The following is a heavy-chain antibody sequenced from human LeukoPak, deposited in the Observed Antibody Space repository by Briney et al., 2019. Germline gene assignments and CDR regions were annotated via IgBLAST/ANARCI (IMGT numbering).Heavy chain of an antibody. Sequence: PGESLRLSCAASGFTFDDYGMSWVRQAPGKGLEWVSGINWNGGSTGYADSVKGRCTISRDNAKNSLYLQMNSLRAEDTALYYCARGKSAMAHDAFDIWGQGTMVTVSS. CDR3: ARGKSAMAHDAFDI. J-gene: IGHJ3*02. CDR1: GFTFDDYG. D-gene: IGHD5-18*01. V-gene: IGHV3-20*04. CDR2: INWNGGST.